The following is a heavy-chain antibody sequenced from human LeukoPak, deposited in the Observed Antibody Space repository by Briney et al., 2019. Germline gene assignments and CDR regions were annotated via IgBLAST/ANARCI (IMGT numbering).Heavy chain of an antibody. CDR1: GFGFDSFE. V-gene: IGHV3-48*03. CDR3: ARGYTYAHDY. CDR2: TSSRGSIV. Sequence: GGSLRLSCAASGFGFDSFEMHWVRQAPGKGLEWISFTSSRGSIVYYADSVKGRVTISRDNAKNSLFLQMHSLRAEDTAVYYCARGYTYAHDYWGQGTLVTVSS. J-gene: IGHJ4*02. D-gene: IGHD5-18*01.